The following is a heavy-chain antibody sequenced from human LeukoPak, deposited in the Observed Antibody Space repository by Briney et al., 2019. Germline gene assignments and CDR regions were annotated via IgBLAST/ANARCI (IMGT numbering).Heavy chain of an antibody. V-gene: IGHV4-59*13. CDR3: ASGAVAGIFDY. CDR2: IYYSGST. CDR1: GGSISSYY. D-gene: IGHD6-19*01. Sequence: SETLSLTCTVSGGSISSYYWTWVREPPGKGLEWIGDIYYSGSTNYNPSLKSRVTISVDTSKNQFSLKLNSVTAADTGVYYCASGAVAGIFDYWGQGTLVTVSS. J-gene: IGHJ4*02.